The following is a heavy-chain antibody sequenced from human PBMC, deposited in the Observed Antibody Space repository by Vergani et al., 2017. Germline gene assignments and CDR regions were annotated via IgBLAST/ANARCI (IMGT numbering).Heavy chain of an antibody. D-gene: IGHD2-15*01. V-gene: IGHV3-30*03. CDR1: GFTSSYYG. CDR3: ARKSCGTHGCQMGWYRE. J-gene: IGHJ1*01. CDR2: ISYDGTQK. Sequence: QVHLVESGGGVVQPGRSLRLSCVVSGFTSSYYGMHWVRQAPGKGLELVAVISYDGTQKYYADSVKGRFTISRDNSKSTLYLQMNSLRTEDTAVYYCARKSCGTHGCQMGWYREWGQGTLGTVSS.